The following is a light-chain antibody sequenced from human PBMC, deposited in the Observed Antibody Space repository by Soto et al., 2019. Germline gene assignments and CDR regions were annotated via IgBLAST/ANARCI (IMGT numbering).Light chain of an antibody. V-gene: IGLV2-8*01. Sequence: QSVLTQPPSASGSPGQSVTISCTGTSSDVGGYNYVSWYQQHPGKAPKLIISEVSKRPSGVPDRFSGSKSGNTASLTISGLQAEDEADYYCSSYTRSSNLVLGNGTKVTV. CDR2: EVS. CDR1: SSDVGGYNY. CDR3: SSYTRSSNLV. J-gene: IGLJ1*01.